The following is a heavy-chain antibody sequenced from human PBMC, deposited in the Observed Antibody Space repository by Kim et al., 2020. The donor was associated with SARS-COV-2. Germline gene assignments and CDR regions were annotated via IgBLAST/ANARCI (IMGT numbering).Heavy chain of an antibody. CDR3: ARGGSFAYNWFDP. V-gene: IGHV3-30*04. CDR1: GFTFSSYA. J-gene: IGHJ5*02. Sequence: GGSLILSCAASGFTFSSYAMHWVRQAPGKGLEWVAVISYDGSNKYYADSVKGRFTISRDNSKNTLNLQMNSLRTEDTAVYYCARGGSFAYNWFDPWGQGTLVTVSS. D-gene: IGHD3-16*01. CDR2: ISYDGSNK.